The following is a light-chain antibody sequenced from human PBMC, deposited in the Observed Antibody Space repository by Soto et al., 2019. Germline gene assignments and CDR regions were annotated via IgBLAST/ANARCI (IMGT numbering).Light chain of an antibody. CDR3: QKYNNWPPEYT. V-gene: IGKV3-15*01. Sequence: EIVMTQSPATLSVSPGERATLSCRASQSIGNYLAWFQQKPGQTPRLLIYGASTRATGVPVRFSGTGSGTEFTLTISSLQSEDFAVYYCQKYNNWPPEYTFGQGTKVDIK. CDR1: QSIGNY. CDR2: GAS. J-gene: IGKJ2*01.